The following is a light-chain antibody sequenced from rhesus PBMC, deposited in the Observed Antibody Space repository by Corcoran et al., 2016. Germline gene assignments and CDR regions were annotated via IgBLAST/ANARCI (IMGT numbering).Light chain of an antibody. Sequence: DIQLTQSPSSLSASVGDRVTITCRARQGISNYLAWYQQKSGKAPTLLIFNASNLQRGVPSRFAGSGSGTEFTLTITSLQPEDFATYYCQQRNSYPYSFGQGTKVEIK. CDR2: NAS. V-gene: IGKV1-38*01. CDR1: QGISNY. J-gene: IGKJ2*01. CDR3: QQRNSYPYS.